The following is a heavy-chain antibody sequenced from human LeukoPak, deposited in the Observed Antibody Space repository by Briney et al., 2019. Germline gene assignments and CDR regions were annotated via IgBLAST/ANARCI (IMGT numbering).Heavy chain of an antibody. J-gene: IGHJ4*02. Sequence: PSETLSLTCAVYGGSFSGYYWSWIRQPPGKGLEWIGEINHSGSTNYNPSLKRRVTISVDTSKNLSSLKLSSVTAADTAVYYCARLQHDYVWGSYRYTGGTYFDYWGQGTLVTVSS. CDR2: INHSGST. V-gene: IGHV4-34*01. CDR1: GGSFSGYY. CDR3: ARLQHDYVWGSYRYTGGTYFDY. D-gene: IGHD3-16*02.